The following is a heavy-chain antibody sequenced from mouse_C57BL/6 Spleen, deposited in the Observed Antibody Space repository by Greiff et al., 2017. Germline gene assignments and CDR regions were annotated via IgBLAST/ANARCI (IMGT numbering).Heavy chain of an antibody. V-gene: IGHV14-3*01. CDR2: IDPANGNT. CDR3: ARGYDCDVRYFDV. CDR1: GFNIKNTY. D-gene: IGHD2-4*01. Sequence: EVQLQQSVAELVRPGASVKLSCTASGFNIKNTYMHWVKQRPEQGLEWIGRIDPANGNTKYAPKFQGKATLTADTSSTTAYLQLSSLTSEDTAIYYCARGYDCDVRYFDVWGTGTTVTVSS. J-gene: IGHJ1*03.